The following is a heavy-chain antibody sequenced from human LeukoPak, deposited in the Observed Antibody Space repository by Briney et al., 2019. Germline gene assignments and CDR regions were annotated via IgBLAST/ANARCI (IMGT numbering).Heavy chain of an antibody. Sequence: GGSLRLSCAASGFTVSSNYMSWVRQAPGKGLEWVSYISSSGSTIYYADSVKGRFTISRDNAKNSLYLQMNSLRAEDTAVYYCARDYADYVGYFFFDYWGQGTLVTVSS. CDR1: GFTVSSNY. CDR2: ISSSGSTI. CDR3: ARDYADYVGYFFFDY. V-gene: IGHV3-11*01. J-gene: IGHJ4*02. D-gene: IGHD4-17*01.